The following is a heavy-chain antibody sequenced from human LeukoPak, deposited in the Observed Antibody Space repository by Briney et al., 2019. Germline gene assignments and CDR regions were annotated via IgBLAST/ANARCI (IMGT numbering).Heavy chain of an antibody. V-gene: IGHV4-4*02. J-gene: IGHJ5*02. D-gene: IGHD3-10*01. CDR3: ARESNYHGSGTGWFDP. CDR2: IYHSGST. CDR1: GGSISSSNW. Sequence: PSGTLSLTCAVSGGSISSSNWWSWVRQPPGKGLEWIGEIYHSGSTNYNPSLKSRVTISVDTSKNHLSLKLCSVTAADTAVYYCARESNYHGSGTGWFDPWGQGTLVTVSS.